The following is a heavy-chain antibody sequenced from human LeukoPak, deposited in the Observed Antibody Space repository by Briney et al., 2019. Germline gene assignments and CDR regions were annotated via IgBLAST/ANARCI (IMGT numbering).Heavy chain of an antibody. Sequence: GGSLRLSCAASGFTFSSYGMHWVRQAPGKGLEWVAVISYDGSNKYYADSVKGRFTISRDNSKNTLYLQMNSLRAEDTAVYYCAKDRGWLQSKGSVDYWGQGTLVTVSS. D-gene: IGHD5-24*01. J-gene: IGHJ4*02. CDR3: AKDRGWLQSKGSVDY. CDR2: ISYDGSNK. CDR1: GFTFSSYG. V-gene: IGHV3-30*18.